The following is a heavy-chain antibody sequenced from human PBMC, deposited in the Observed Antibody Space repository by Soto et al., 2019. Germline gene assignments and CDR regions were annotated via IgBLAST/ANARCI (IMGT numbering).Heavy chain of an antibody. V-gene: IGHV4-59*12. CDR3: ARLTLGYCSGGSCYQTADYYYYYGMDV. Sequence: SETLSLTCPFSGVSMSSYYWSWIRQPPGKGLEWIGYIYYSGSTYYNPSLKSRVTISVDTSKNQFSLKLSSVTAADTAVYYCARLTLGYCSGGSCYQTADYYYYYGMDVWGQGTTVTVS. D-gene: IGHD2-15*01. CDR1: GVSMSSYY. J-gene: IGHJ6*02. CDR2: IYYSGST.